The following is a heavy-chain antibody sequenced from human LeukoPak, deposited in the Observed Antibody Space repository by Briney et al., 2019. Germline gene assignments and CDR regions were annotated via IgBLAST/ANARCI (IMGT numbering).Heavy chain of an antibody. CDR1: GFTFSSYS. V-gene: IGHV3-21*01. CDR2: ISSSSSYI. J-gene: IGHJ6*03. CDR3: ARGELRFLEWSYYYYYYMDV. D-gene: IGHD3-3*01. Sequence: GGSLRLSCAASGFTFSSYSMNWVRQAPGKGLEWVSSISSSSSYIYYADSVKGRFTISRDNAKNSLYLQMNSLRAEDTAVYYCARGELRFLEWSYYYYYYMDVWGKGTTVTVSS.